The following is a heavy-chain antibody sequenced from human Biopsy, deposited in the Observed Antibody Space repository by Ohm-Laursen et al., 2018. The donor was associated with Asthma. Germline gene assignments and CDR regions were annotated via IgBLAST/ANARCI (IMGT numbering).Heavy chain of an antibody. D-gene: IGHD3-9*01. CDR3: ARTYDDFLTGQDKDVFGV. Sequence: ASVKVSCKASGYNFISFAIHWVRQAPGQRLVWIGSVNTGNGDTKYSQKFQGRVTITRDTSASTAYMELRSLRSEDTATYYGARTYDDFLTGQDKDVFGVWGQGTMVTVSS. V-gene: IGHV1-3*04. CDR2: VNTGNGDT. CDR1: GYNFISFA. J-gene: IGHJ3*01.